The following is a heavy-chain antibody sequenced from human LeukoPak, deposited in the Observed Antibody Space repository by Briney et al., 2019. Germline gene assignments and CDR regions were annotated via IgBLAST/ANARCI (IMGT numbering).Heavy chain of an antibody. D-gene: IGHD1-26*01. CDR1: GFTFSSYA. CDR3: VRVQWELLYPDY. Sequence: PGGSLRLSCAASGFTFSSYAMHWVRQAPGKGLEWVALISYDESYRYYADSVKGRFTISRDNSKNTLYLQMNSLRAEDTAIYYCVRVQWELLYPDYWGQGTLVTVSS. V-gene: IGHV3-30-3*01. J-gene: IGHJ4*02. CDR2: ISYDESYR.